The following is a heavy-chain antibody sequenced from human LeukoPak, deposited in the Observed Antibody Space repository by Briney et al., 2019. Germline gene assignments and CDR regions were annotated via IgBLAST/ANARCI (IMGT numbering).Heavy chain of an antibody. J-gene: IGHJ4*02. CDR2: IYSGGST. D-gene: IGHD4-17*01. CDR1: GFTVRIHY. Sequence: GGSLRLSCSVSGFTVRIHYMLWLRQAPGKGLEWVSVIYSGGSTYYADSVKGRFTISRDNSKNTLYLQMNILRAEDTAVYYCATVDYGDYYFDYWGQGTLVTVSS. CDR3: ATVDYGDYYFDY. V-gene: IGHV3-53*01.